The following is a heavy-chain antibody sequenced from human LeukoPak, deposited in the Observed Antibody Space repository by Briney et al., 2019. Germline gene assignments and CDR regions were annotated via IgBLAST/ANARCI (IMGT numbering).Heavy chain of an antibody. CDR1: GGSISSYY. J-gene: IGHJ3*02. D-gene: IGHD3-10*01. V-gene: IGHV4-59*01. CDR2: IYYSGST. CDR3: ARESLLWFGESSGAFDI. Sequence: SETLSLTCTVSGGSISSYYWSWIRQPPGKGLEWIGYIYYSGSTNYNPSLKSRVTISVDTSKNQFSLKLSSVTAADTAVYYCARESLLWFGESSGAFDIWGQGTMVPVSS.